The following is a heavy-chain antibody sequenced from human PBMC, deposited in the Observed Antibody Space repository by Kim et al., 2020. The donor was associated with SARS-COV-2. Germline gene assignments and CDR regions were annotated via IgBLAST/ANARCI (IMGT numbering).Heavy chain of an antibody. V-gene: IGHV3-30*04. CDR3: ARGNYDDILTGQDY. CDR2: ISYDGSNK. D-gene: IGHD3-9*01. Sequence: GGSLRLSCAASGFTFSSYAMHWVRQAPGKGLEWVAVISYDGSNKYYADSVKGRFTISRDNSKNTLYLQMNSLRAEDTAVYYCARGNYDDILTGQDYWGQGTLVTVSS. J-gene: IGHJ4*02. CDR1: GFTFSSYA.